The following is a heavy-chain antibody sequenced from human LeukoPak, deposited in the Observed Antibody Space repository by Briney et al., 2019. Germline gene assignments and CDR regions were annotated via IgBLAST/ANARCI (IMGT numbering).Heavy chain of an antibody. J-gene: IGHJ3*02. CDR2: IYYSGSA. CDR3: ARDSYDSSGYYYDSLGTGAFDI. CDR1: GGSISSINYF. D-gene: IGHD3-22*01. V-gene: IGHV4-30-4*01. Sequence: PSETLSLTCTVSGGSISSINYFWTWVRQPPGKGLEWIGYIYYSGSAYYNPSLAGRVAISLDTSKNQFSLKLHSVTAADTAVYYCARDSYDSSGYYYDSLGTGAFDIWGQGTMVTVSS.